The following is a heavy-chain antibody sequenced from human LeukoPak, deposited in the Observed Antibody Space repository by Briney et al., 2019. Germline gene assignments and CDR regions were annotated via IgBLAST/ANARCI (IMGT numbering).Heavy chain of an antibody. D-gene: IGHD3-10*02. CDR1: GGTFSCYA. CDR2: IIPIFGTA. CDR3: ARTPLGYDAPWPAKLLHYGRYYFDY. J-gene: IGHJ4*02. V-gene: IGHV1-69*05. Sequence: SVKVSCKASGGTFSCYAISWVRQAPGQGLEWMGGIIPIFGTANYAQKFQGRVTITTDESTSTAYMELSSLRSEDTAVYYCARTPLGYDAPWPAKLLHYGRYYFDYWGQGTLVTVSS.